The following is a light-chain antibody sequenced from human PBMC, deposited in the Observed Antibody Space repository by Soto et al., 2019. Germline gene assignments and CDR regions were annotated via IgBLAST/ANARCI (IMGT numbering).Light chain of an antibody. CDR1: QSVSSNY. CDR3: QQYGRSPT. V-gene: IGKV3-20*01. J-gene: IGKJ1*01. CDR2: DVS. Sequence: IVLTQSPDTLSLSPGERATLSCRASQSVSSNYLAWYQQKLGQAPRLLIYDVSRRATGIPDRFSGSGSGTDFTLTISRLEPEDFVVYYCQQYGRSPTFGQGTKVDIK.